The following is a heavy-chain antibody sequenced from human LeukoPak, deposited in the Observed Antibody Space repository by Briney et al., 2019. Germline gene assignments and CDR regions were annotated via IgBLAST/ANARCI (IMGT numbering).Heavy chain of an antibody. V-gene: IGHV3-53*01. Sequence: GGSLRLSCAASGFTVSSNYMSWVRQAPGKGLEWVSVIYSGGSTYYADSVKGRFTISRDNSKNTLYLQMNSLRAEDTALYYCTKAGTCSSTGCYFGPDYWGQGTLVTVSS. CDR2: IYSGGST. CDR3: TKAGTCSSTGCYFGPDY. J-gene: IGHJ4*02. D-gene: IGHD2-2*01. CDR1: GFTVSSNY.